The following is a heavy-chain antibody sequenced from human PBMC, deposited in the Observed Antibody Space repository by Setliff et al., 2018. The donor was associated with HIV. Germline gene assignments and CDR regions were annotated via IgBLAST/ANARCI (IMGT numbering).Heavy chain of an antibody. CDR1: GGSLSGYH. CDR2: ISYSGST. D-gene: IGHD2-2*01. V-gene: IGHV4-34*01. J-gene: IGHJ4*02. CDR3: ARVRLRVPPSIFDY. Sequence: SETLSLTCGVYGGSLSGYHWSWIRLPPGKGLEWIGTISYSGSTNYNPSLKSRVTISVDTSKNQFSLKLSSVTAADTAVYYCARVRLRVPPSIFDYWGQGALVTVSS.